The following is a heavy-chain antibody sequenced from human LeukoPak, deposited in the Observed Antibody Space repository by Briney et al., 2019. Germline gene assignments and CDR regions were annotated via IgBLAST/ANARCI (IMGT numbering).Heavy chain of an antibody. D-gene: IGHD3-3*01. CDR1: GGTLNSHI. CDR3: TGVNLRWSQENWVGP. J-gene: IGHJ5*02. V-gene: IGHV1-69*08. Sequence: SVKVSCKTSGGTLNSHIFSWVRQAPGQGLEWMGKITPIIDTAKYSQKFQGRVTITADKSTTTVYMELSSLKSGDTAVYYCTGVNLRWSQENWVGPWGQGTLVTVSS. CDR2: ITPIIDTA.